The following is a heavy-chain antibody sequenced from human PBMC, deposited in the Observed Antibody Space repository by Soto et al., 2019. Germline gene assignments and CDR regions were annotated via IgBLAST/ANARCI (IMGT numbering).Heavy chain of an antibody. Sequence: QVQLQQWGAGLLKPSETLSLTCAVYGGSFSGYYWSWIRQPPGQGLEWIGEINHSGSTNYNPSLKGRVTISVVTANNQLSLKLSSVTAADTAVYYFARGRYYGSGSSGYWGQGPLVTVCS. J-gene: IGHJ4*02. CDR2: INHSGST. D-gene: IGHD3-10*01. CDR3: ARGRYYGSGSSGY. CDR1: GGSFSGYY. V-gene: IGHV4-34*01.